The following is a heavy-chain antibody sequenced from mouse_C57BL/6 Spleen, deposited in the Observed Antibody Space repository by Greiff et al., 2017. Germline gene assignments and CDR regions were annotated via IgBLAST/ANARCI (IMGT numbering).Heavy chain of an antibody. Sequence: EVKLMESGPGLAKPSQTLSLTCSVTGYSITSDYWNWIRKFPGNKLEYMGYISYSGSTYYNPSLKSRIAITRDTSKNQYYLQLNSVTTEDTATYXWARLGEGYYDWYFDVWGTGTTVTVSS. D-gene: IGHD2-3*01. CDR3: ARLGEGYYDWYFDV. CDR2: ISYSGST. CDR1: GYSITSDY. V-gene: IGHV3-8*01. J-gene: IGHJ1*03.